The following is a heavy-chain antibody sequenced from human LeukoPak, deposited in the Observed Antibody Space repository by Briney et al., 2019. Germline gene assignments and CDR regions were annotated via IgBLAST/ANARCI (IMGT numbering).Heavy chain of an antibody. J-gene: IGHJ4*02. CDR2: INHSGST. D-gene: IGHD3-3*01. Sequence: SETLSLTCAVYGGSFSGYYWSWIRQPPGKGLEWIGEINHSGSTNYNPSLKSRVTISVDTSKNQFSLKLSSVTAADTAVYYCARGTTIFGVVTPFDYWGQGTLVTVSS. V-gene: IGHV4-34*01. CDR1: GGSFSGYY. CDR3: ARGTTIFGVVTPFDY.